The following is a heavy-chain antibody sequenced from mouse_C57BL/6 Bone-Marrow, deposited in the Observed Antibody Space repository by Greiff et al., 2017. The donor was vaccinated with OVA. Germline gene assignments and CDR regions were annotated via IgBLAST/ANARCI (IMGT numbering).Heavy chain of an antibody. J-gene: IGHJ2*01. Sequence: VQGVESGAELVRPGASVTLSCKASGYTFTDYEMHWVKQTPVHGLEWIGAIDPETGGTAYNQKFKGKAILTADKSSSTAYMELRSLTSEDSAVYYGTRSRGPLGGQGTTLTVSS. D-gene: IGHD3-3*01. CDR3: TRSRGPL. CDR1: GYTFTDYE. CDR2: IDPETGGT. V-gene: IGHV1-15*01.